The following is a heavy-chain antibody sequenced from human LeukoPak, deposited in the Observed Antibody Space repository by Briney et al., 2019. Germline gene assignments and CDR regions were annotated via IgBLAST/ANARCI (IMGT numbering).Heavy chain of an antibody. CDR3: AKGGFDDILTGYYNPPDY. J-gene: IGHJ4*02. CDR1: GFTFSDYY. Sequence: GGSLRLSCAASGFTFSDYYMSWIRQAPGKGLEWVSYISSSGSTIYYADSVKGRFTISRDNAKNSLYLQMNSLRAEDTALYYCAKGGFDDILTGYYNPPDYWGQGTLVTVSS. CDR2: ISSSGSTI. V-gene: IGHV3-11*01. D-gene: IGHD3-9*01.